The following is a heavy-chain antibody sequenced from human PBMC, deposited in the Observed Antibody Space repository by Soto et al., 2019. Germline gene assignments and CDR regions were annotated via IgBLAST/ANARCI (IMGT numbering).Heavy chain of an antibody. CDR2: IYYSGST. V-gene: IGHV4-59*01. J-gene: IGHJ3*02. CDR1: GGSSSGYY. CDR3: ARGQGITMIVAAPFDI. D-gene: IGHD3-22*01. Sequence: SETLSLTCTVSGGSSSGYYWSWLRQPPGKGLEWIGYIYYSGSTNYNPSLKSRVTISVDTSKNQFSLKLSSVTAADTAVYYCARGQGITMIVAAPFDIWGQGTMVTVSS.